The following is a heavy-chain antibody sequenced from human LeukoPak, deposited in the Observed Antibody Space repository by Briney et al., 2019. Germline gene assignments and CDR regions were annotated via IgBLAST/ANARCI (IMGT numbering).Heavy chain of an antibody. Sequence: GESLKISCKGSGYSFTSYWIGWGRQMPGKGPEWRGIIYPGDPDTRYSPSFQSQVTISADKSTSTAYLRWSSLKASDTAMYYCARRSSGWYQDYWGQGTLVTVSS. CDR3: ARRSSGWYQDY. D-gene: IGHD6-19*01. CDR2: IYPGDPDT. J-gene: IGHJ4*02. CDR1: GYSFTSYW. V-gene: IGHV5-51*01.